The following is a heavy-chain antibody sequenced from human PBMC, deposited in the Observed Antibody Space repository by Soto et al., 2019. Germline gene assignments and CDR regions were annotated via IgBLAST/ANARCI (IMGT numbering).Heavy chain of an antibody. J-gene: IGHJ3*02. CDR1: GFTFRRYM. V-gene: IGHV3-30-3*01. CDR2: ISFDGSKT. CDR3: AQLLGGSYAFEI. D-gene: IGHD1-1*01. Sequence: GGSLRLSCAASGFTFRRYMMNWVRQAPDKGLEWVAVISFDGSKTDYADSVRGRFTISRDNSKSTLYLQMNSLRPEDTAVYYCAQLLGGSYAFEIWGHGTMVTVSS.